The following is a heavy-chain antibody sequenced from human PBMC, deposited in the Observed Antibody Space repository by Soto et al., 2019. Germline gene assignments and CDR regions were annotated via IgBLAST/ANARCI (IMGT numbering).Heavy chain of an antibody. CDR1: GGTFSSYT. D-gene: IGHD6-19*01. V-gene: IGHV1-69*02. Sequence: QVQLVQSGAEVKKPGSSVKVSCKASGGTFSSYTISWVRQAPGQGLEWMGRIIPILGIANYAQKFQGRVTITADKSPSTAYMELSSLRSEDTAVYYCARGGIAVAGPDYWGQGTLVTVSS. CDR3: ARGGIAVAGPDY. CDR2: IIPILGIA. J-gene: IGHJ4*02.